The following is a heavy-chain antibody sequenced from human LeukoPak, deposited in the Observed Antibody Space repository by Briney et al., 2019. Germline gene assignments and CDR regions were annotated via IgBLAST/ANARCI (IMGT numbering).Heavy chain of an antibody. CDR3: ARRVYYDSSGYYYFDY. J-gene: IGHJ4*02. D-gene: IGHD3-22*01. V-gene: IGHV1-18*01. CDR1: GYTFTNYY. CDR2: ISAYNGNT. Sequence: ASVKVSCKTSGYTFTNYYMAWVRQAPGQGLEWMGWISAYNGNTNYAQKLQGRVTMTTDTSTSTAYMELRSLRSDDTAVYYCARRVYYDSSGYYYFDYWGQGTLVTVSS.